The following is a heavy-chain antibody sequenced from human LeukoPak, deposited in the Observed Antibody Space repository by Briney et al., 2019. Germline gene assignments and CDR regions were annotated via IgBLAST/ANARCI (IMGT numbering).Heavy chain of an antibody. CDR3: ARDEVSSYCSGGSCYLRPYYYGMDV. CDR2: INPSGGST. CDR1: GYTFTSYY. V-gene: IGHV1-46*01. Sequence: ASVKVSCKASGYTFTSYYMHWVRQAPGQGLEWMGIINPSGGSTSYAQKFQGRVTMTRDTSTSTVYMELSSLRAEDTAVYYCARDEVSSYCSGGSCYLRPYYYGMDVWGQGTTVTVSS. J-gene: IGHJ6*02. D-gene: IGHD2-15*01.